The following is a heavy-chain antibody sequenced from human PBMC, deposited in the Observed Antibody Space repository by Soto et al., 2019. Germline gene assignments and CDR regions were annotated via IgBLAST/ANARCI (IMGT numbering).Heavy chain of an antibody. CDR3: AKNGQPPYYYYGMDV. Sequence: QGQLVQSGPEVKKPGASVKVSCKTSGYTFSRYGISWVRQAPGQGLEWMGWISGYNGDTNYAQKVQGRVTMTRDTSTYTAYMELRSLTSDDTAIYYCAKNGQPPYYYYGMDVWGQGTTVTVSS. CDR1: GYTFSRYG. V-gene: IGHV1-18*01. CDR2: ISGYNGDT. J-gene: IGHJ6*02. D-gene: IGHD2-8*01.